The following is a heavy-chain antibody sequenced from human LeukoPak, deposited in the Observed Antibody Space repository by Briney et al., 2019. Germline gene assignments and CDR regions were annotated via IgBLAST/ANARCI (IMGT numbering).Heavy chain of an antibody. CDR3: ARAGYYGFQH. CDR2: INHSGST. CDR1: GGSFSGYY. V-gene: IGHV4-34*01. Sequence: SETLSLTCAVYGGSFSGYYWSWIRQPPGKGLEWIGEINHSGSTNYDPSLKSRVTISVDTSKNQFSLKLSSVTAADTAVYYCARAGYYGFQHWGQGTLVTVSS. D-gene: IGHD2/OR15-2a*01. J-gene: IGHJ1*01.